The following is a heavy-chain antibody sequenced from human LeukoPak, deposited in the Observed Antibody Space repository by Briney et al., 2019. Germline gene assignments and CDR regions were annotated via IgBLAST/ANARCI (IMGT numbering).Heavy chain of an antibody. CDR1: GYTFTSYY. J-gene: IGHJ6*03. V-gene: IGHV1-46*01. CDR2: INPSGGST. D-gene: IGHD3-10*01. Sequence: ASVKVSCKASGYTFTSYYMHWVRQAPGQGLEWMGIINPSGGSTSYAQKFQGRVTMTRNTSISTAYMELSSLRSEDTAVYYCARGRWFGELLLYYYYYMDVWGKGTTVTISS. CDR3: ARGRWFGELLLYYYYYMDV.